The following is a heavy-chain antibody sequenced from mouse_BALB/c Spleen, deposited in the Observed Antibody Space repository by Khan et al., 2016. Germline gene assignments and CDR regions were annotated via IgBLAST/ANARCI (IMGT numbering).Heavy chain of an antibody. V-gene: IGHV5-17*02. Sequence: EVELVESGGGLVQPGGSRKLSCAASGFTFSSFGMHWVRQAPEKGLEWVAYISSGTGTIYYADTVKGRFTISRDNPKNTLFLQMTSLRSEDTAMYYCVRDGRTWFAYWGQGTLVTVSA. CDR1: GFTFSSFG. D-gene: IGHD2-3*01. J-gene: IGHJ3*01. CDR3: VRDGRTWFAY. CDR2: ISSGTGTI.